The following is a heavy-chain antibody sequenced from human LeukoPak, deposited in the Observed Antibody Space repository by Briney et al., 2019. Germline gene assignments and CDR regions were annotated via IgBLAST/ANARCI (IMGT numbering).Heavy chain of an antibody. CDR2: MYNDGDT. D-gene: IGHD4-17*01. CDR1: GFTFSSYS. V-gene: IGHV3-53*01. Sequence: GGSLRLSCAASGFTFSSYSMNWVRQAPGKGLEWVSIMYNDGDTYQRDSVKGRFTMSRDNSKNMLYLHMDSLRAEDTAMYFCAREGSDYGDYDAFGIWGRGTMVTVSS. CDR3: AREGSDYGDYDAFGI. J-gene: IGHJ3*02.